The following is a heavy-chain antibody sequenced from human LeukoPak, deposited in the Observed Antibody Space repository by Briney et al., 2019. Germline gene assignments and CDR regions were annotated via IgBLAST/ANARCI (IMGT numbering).Heavy chain of an antibody. CDR3: ARPAYRGSYYDAFAI. CDR2: IYYSGST. D-gene: IGHD1-26*01. CDR1: GGSISSSSYF. J-gene: IGHJ3*02. Sequence: SETLSLTCTDSGGSISSSSYFWGWIRQPPGKGLEWIGSIYYSGSTYYNPSLKSRVTISVDTSKNKFSLKLNSVTAADTAVYYCARPAYRGSYYDAFAIWGQGTMVTVSS. V-gene: IGHV4-39*01.